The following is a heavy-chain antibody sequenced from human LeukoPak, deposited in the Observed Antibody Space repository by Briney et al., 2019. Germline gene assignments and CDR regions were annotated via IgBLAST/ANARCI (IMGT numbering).Heavy chain of an antibody. CDR3: ARDYGVLLWFGGGNWFDP. V-gene: IGHV3-13*04. D-gene: IGHD3-10*01. CDR2: IGTAGDT. J-gene: IGHJ5*02. CDR1: GFTFSSYD. Sequence: GGSLRLSCAASGFTFSSYDMHWVRQATGKGLEWVSAIGTAGDTYYPGSVKGRFTISRENAKNSLYPQMNSLRAGDTAVYYCARDYGVLLWFGGGNWFDPWGQGTLVTVSS.